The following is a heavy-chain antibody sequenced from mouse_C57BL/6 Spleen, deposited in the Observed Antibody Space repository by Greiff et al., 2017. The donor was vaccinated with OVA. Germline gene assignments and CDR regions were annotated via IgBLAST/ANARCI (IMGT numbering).Heavy chain of an antibody. CDR3: AKLGRGAYYYAMDY. CDR2: INPNYGTT. V-gene: IGHV1-39*01. D-gene: IGHD4-1*01. CDR1: GYSFTDYN. Sequence: VQLQQSGPELVKPGASVKISCKASGYSFTDYNMNWVKQSNGKSLEWIGVINPNYGTTSYNQKFKGKATLTVDQSSSTAYMQLNSLTSEDSAVYYCAKLGRGAYYYAMDYWGQGTSVTVSS. J-gene: IGHJ4*01.